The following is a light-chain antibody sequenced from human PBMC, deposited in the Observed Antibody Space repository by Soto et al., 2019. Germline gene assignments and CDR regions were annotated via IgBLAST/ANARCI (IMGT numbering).Light chain of an antibody. CDR2: WAS. V-gene: IGKV4-1*01. CDR1: QSVLYSSNNKNY. CDR3: QQYYSTPLT. J-gene: IGKJ4*01. Sequence: DIVMTQSPDSLAVSLGERATINCKSSQSVLYSSNNKNYLALYQQKPGQPPQLLLYWASSRESGVPDRFSGSGSGTDFTLTSRSLQAEDAALYYCQQYYSTPLTFAGGTKVEIK.